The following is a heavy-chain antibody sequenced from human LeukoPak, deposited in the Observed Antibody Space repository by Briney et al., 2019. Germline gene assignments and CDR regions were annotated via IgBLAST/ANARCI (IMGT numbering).Heavy chain of an antibody. D-gene: IGHD4-17*01. J-gene: IGHJ3*02. Sequence: GESLRLSCAASGFTFDDYGMSWVRQAPGKGLEWVSGINWNGGSTGYADSVKGRFTISRDNAKNSLYLQMNSLRAEDTALYYCARDRHDYGDRDAFDIWGQGTMVTVSS. CDR1: GFTFDDYG. V-gene: IGHV3-20*04. CDR3: ARDRHDYGDRDAFDI. CDR2: INWNGGST.